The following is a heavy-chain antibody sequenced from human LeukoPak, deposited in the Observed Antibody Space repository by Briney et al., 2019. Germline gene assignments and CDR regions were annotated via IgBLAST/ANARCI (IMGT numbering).Heavy chain of an antibody. D-gene: IGHD3-10*01. CDR3: ARDRGPNDAFDI. J-gene: IGHJ3*02. CDR2: IYTSGST. CDR1: GGSISSGSYY. V-gene: IGHV4-61*02. Sequence: SETLSLTCTVSGGSISSGSYYWSWIRQPAGKGLEWIGRIYTSGSTNYNPSLKSRVTISVDTSKNQFSLKLSSVTAADTAVYYCARDRGPNDAFDIWGQGTMVTVSS.